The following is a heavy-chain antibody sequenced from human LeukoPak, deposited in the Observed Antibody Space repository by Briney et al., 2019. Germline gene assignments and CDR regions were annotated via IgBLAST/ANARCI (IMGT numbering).Heavy chain of an antibody. CDR1: GFTFSSYA. Sequence: SLSLSCAASGFTFSSYAMHWVRQAPGKGLEWVAVISYDRSNNYSADSVKGRFSIARDNSKNTLYLQMDSVRAEDTSVYDCESDGADAFDIWGQGTMVTVSS. CDR3: ESDGADAFDI. CDR2: ISYDRSNN. D-gene: IGHD3-10*01. V-gene: IGHV3-30-3*01. J-gene: IGHJ3*02.